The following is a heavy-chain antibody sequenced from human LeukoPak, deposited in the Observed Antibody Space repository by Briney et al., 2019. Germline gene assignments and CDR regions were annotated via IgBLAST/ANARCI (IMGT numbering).Heavy chain of an antibody. CDR1: GYTFTGYY. J-gene: IGHJ4*02. CDR2: INPNSGGT. D-gene: IGHD2-15*01. CDR3: ARDFWAPIGYGPWGY. Sequence: ASVKVSCKASGYTFTGYYMHWVRQAPGQGLEWMGWINPNSGGTNYAQKFQGRVTMTRDTSISIAYMELSRMRSDDTAVYYCARDFWAPIGYGPWGYWGQGTLVTVSS. V-gene: IGHV1-2*02.